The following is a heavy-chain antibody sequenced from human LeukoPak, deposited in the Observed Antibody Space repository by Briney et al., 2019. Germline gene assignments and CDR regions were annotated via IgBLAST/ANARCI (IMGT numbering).Heavy chain of an antibody. D-gene: IGHD4-23*01. CDR1: GVSISSFY. CDR2: IYHTGST. V-gene: IGHV4-59*12. Sequence: SETLSLTCTVSGVSISSFYWSWIRQPPGKGLEWIGYIYHTGSTNYNPSLKSRVTMSVDTSKNQFSLKLTSVTAADTAVYYCAREIATSGGNSRALDYWGQGTLVTVSP. J-gene: IGHJ4*02. CDR3: AREIATSGGNSRALDY.